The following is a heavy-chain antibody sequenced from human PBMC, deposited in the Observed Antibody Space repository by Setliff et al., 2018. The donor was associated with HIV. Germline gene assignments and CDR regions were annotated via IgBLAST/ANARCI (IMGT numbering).Heavy chain of an antibody. D-gene: IGHD2-21*02. CDR1: GYSFTSYW. V-gene: IGHV5-51*01. J-gene: IGHJ4*02. Sequence: GESLKISCQGSGYSFTSYWIAWVRQKPGKGLEWMGIIFPGDSKMHYSPSFQGRVTLSADKSISTAYLQWSSLQTSDSGMYYCARGIAALTASFDYWGQGSLVTSPQ. CDR3: ARGIAALTASFDY. CDR2: IFPGDSKM.